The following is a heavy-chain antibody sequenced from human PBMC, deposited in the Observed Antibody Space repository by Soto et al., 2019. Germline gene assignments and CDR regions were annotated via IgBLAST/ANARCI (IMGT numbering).Heavy chain of an antibody. J-gene: IGHJ4*02. Sequence: PSETLSLTCTVSGDSISSGGYYWSWIRHHPGTGLEWIGYIYYSGTTYYNPSLESRVTISADMSENQFSLKVNSVTVADTAVYYCARYYYDTSGYYYDYWGQGSLVTVSS. CDR3: ARYYYDTSGYYYDY. CDR2: IYYSGTT. V-gene: IGHV4-31*03. CDR1: GDSISSGGYY. D-gene: IGHD3-22*01.